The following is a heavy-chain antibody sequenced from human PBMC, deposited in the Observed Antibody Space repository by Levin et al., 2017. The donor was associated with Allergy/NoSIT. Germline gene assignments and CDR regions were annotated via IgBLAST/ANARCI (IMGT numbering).Heavy chain of an antibody. V-gene: IGHV4-59*01. CDR3: ATISYYDILSGYSNRFFDL. J-gene: IGHJ2*01. CDR1: GGSISSYH. Sequence: SETLSLTCTVSGGSISSYHWSWIRQPPGKGLEWIGYIHYSESTRFNPSLKSRVTISLDTSKNQFSLNLSSVTAADTAVYYCATISYYDILSGYSNRFFDLWGRGTPVTVSS. CDR2: IHYSEST. D-gene: IGHD3-9*01.